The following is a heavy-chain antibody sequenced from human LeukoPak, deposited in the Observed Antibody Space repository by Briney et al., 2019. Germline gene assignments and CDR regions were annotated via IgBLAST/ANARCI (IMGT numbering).Heavy chain of an antibody. CDR3: ARHSHPSIAAAGTGFYAFDI. CDR1: GGSISSYY. D-gene: IGHD6-13*01. J-gene: IGHJ3*02. V-gene: IGHV4-59*08. CDR2: IYYSGST. Sequence: SETLSLTCTVSGGSISSYYWSWIRQPPGKGLEWIGYIYYSGSTNYNPSLKSRVTISVDTSKNQFSLKLSSVTAADTAVHYCARHSHPSIAAAGTGFYAFDIWGQGTMVTVSS.